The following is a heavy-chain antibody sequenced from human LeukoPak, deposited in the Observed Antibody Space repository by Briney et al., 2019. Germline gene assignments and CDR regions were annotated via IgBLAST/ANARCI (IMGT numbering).Heavy chain of an antibody. V-gene: IGHV3-15*01. D-gene: IGHD2-2*01. Sequence: GGSLRLSCEASGFTFSHAWMSWVRQAPGKGLQWVGRIKKKNDGGTTDYAAPVKGRFTISRDDSKNTLYLQMNSLKTEDTAIYYCTTDCSNTGCYGDGALDIWGQGTMVTVSS. CDR1: GFTFSHAW. CDR3: TTDCSNTGCYGDGALDI. J-gene: IGHJ3*02. CDR2: IKKKNDGGTT.